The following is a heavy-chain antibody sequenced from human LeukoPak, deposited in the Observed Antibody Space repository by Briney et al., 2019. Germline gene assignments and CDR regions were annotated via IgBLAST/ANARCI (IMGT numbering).Heavy chain of an antibody. V-gene: IGHV4-34*01. CDR2: INHSGST. CDR1: GGSFSGYY. D-gene: IGHD1-26*01. CDR3: ARVGSYRVYFDY. J-gene: IGHJ4*02. Sequence: SETLSLTCAVYGGSFSGYYWSWIRQPPGKGLEWIGEINHSGSTNYNPSLKSRVTISVDTSKNQFSLKLSSVTAADTAVYYCARVGSYRVYFDYWGQGTLVTVSS.